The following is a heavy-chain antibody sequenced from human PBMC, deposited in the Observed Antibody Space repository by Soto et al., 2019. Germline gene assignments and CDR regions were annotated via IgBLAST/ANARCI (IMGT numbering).Heavy chain of an antibody. J-gene: IGHJ4*02. CDR3: TKGNMEGNYYSAFDY. V-gene: IGHV3-9*01. CDR1: GFTFDDYA. D-gene: IGHD3-10*01. Sequence: GGSLRLSCAASGFTFDDYAIHWVRQAPGKGLEWVSGISWNSGNIGYADSVKGRFTISRDNAKNSLYLQMNSLRAEDTALYYCTKGNMEGNYYSAFDYWGQGTLVTVSS. CDR2: ISWNSGNI.